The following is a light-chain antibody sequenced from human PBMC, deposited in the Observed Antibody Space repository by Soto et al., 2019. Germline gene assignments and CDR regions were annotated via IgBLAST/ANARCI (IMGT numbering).Light chain of an antibody. CDR1: QSVSSSY. Sequence: EIGLTQSPGTLSLSPGERATLSCRASQSVSSSYLAWYQQKPGQAPRLLIYGASSRATGIPDRFSGSGSGTDFTLTISRLEPEDFAVYSCQQYDSSPTFGQGTKVEIK. CDR2: GAS. V-gene: IGKV3-20*01. J-gene: IGKJ1*01. CDR3: QQYDSSPT.